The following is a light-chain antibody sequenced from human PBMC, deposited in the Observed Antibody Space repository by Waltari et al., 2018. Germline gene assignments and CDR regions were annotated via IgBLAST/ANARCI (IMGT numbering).Light chain of an antibody. CDR2: KAS. CDR3: QRYDDCPRT. CDR1: QSISHW. J-gene: IGKJ4*01. V-gene: IGKV1-5*03. Sequence: DIQMTQSPSTLSASVGDRVTITCRASQSISHWLAWYQQKPGKAPKLLISKASCLEKEVASMFSGGSSATKYSLTITNRQPDDYATFYCQRYDDCPRTFGGGTKVEIK.